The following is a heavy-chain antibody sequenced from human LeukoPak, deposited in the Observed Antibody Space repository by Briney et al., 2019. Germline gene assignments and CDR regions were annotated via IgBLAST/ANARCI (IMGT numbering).Heavy chain of an antibody. CDR1: GFPFSTYA. CDR2: ISSNGGST. CDR3: ARATPYSSGWKAPLDY. J-gene: IGHJ4*02. V-gene: IGHV3-64*01. D-gene: IGHD6-19*01. Sequence: GGSLRLSCAASGFPFSTYAMHWVRQAPGKGLEYVSAISSNGGSTYYANSVKDRFTISRNNSENTLSLQMGSLRAEDMAVYYCARATPYSSGWKAPLDYWGQGTLVTVSS.